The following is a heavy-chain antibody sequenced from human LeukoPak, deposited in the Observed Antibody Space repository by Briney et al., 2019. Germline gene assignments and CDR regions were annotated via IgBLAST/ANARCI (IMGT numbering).Heavy chain of an antibody. V-gene: IGHV3-49*03. CDR1: GFLFSDFA. Sequence: GGSLRLSCTASGFLFSDFATNWFRQAPGQGLEWVGFIRSKDYGGTTEYAASVKGRFTISRDESKSIAYLQMNSLKTEDTAVYYCTRGQEGNYYYFGMDVWGHGTTVTVSS. CDR2: IRSKDYGGTT. J-gene: IGHJ6*02. CDR3: TRGQEGNYYYFGMDV.